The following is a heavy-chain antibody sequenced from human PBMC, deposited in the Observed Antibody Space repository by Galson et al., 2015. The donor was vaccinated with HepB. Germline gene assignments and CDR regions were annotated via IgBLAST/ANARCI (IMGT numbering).Heavy chain of an antibody. CDR1: GFTFSNSA. CDR2: IGADGATT. Sequence: SLRLSCAASGFTFSNSAMSWVRQAPGKGLEWVSAIGADGATTRYADSVKGRYTISRDNSKNTLYLQTNSLRADDTADYYCAKGVGSSWYFDFWGRGILVTVSS. J-gene: IGHJ2*01. D-gene: IGHD1-1*01. V-gene: IGHV3-23*01. CDR3: AKGVGSSWYFDF.